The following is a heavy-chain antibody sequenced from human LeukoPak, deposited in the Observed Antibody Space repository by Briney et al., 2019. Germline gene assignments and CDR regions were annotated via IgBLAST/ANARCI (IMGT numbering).Heavy chain of an antibody. J-gene: IGHJ3*02. Sequence: SQTLSLTCTISGGSISSGSYYWSWIRQPAGKGLEWIGRIYTSGSTNYNPSLKSRVTISVDTSKNQFSLKLSSVTAADTAVYYCARDRNWNEEFNAFDIWGQGTMVTVSS. V-gene: IGHV4-61*02. CDR1: GGSISSGSYY. D-gene: IGHD1-1*01. CDR2: IYTSGST. CDR3: ARDRNWNEEFNAFDI.